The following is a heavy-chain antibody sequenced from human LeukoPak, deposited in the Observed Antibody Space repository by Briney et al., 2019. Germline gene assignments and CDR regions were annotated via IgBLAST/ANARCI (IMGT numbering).Heavy chain of an antibody. D-gene: IGHD3-22*01. CDR1: GITLSNYG. J-gene: IGHJ4*02. CDR2: ISDSGGRT. V-gene: IGHV3-23*01. Sequence: GSLRLSCAVSGITLSNYGMSWVRQAPGKGLEWVAGISDSGGRTNYADSVKGRFTISRDNPKNTPYLQMNSLRAEDTAVYFCAKRGVVIRVILVGFHKEAYYFDSWGQGALVTVSS. CDR3: AKRGVVIRVILVGFHKEAYYFDS.